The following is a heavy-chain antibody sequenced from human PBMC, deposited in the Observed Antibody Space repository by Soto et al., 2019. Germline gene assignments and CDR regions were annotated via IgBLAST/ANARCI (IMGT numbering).Heavy chain of an antibody. J-gene: IGHJ6*02. V-gene: IGHV3-33*01. Sequence: QVQLVESGGGVVQPGRSLRLSCAASGFTFSSYGMHWVRQAPGKGLEWVAVIWYDGSNKYYADSVKGRFTISRDNSKNTLYLQMNSLRAEDTAVYYCAGAEGRYGGYDSPYYYYYGMDVWGQGTTVTVSS. CDR3: AGAEGRYGGYDSPYYYYYGMDV. D-gene: IGHD5-12*01. CDR1: GFTFSSYG. CDR2: IWYDGSNK.